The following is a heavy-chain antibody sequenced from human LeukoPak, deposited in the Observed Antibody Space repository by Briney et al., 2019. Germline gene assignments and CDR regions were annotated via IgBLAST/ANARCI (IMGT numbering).Heavy chain of an antibody. CDR1: GGSFSGYY. CDR3: ARDYSSSWYVRAFDI. Sequence: SETLSLTCAVYGGSFSGYYWSWIRQPPGKGLEWIGEINHSGSTNYNPSLKSRVTISVDTSKNQFSLKLSSVTAADTAVYYCARDYSSSWYVRAFDIWGQGTMVTVSS. J-gene: IGHJ3*02. D-gene: IGHD6-13*01. V-gene: IGHV4-34*01. CDR2: INHSGST.